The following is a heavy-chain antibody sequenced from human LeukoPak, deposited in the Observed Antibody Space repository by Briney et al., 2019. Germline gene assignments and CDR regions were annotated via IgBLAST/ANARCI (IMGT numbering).Heavy chain of an antibody. D-gene: IGHD5-18*01. CDR1: GFTFSSYS. Sequence: GGSLRLSCAASGFTFSSYSMNWVRQAPGKGLEWVSYISSSSSTLYYADSVKGRFTISKDNAKKSLYLQMTSLRAEDTAVYHCARNRGMVTSEFDYWGQGTLVTVSS. CDR2: ISSSSSTL. J-gene: IGHJ4*02. CDR3: ARNRGMVTSEFDY. V-gene: IGHV3-48*01.